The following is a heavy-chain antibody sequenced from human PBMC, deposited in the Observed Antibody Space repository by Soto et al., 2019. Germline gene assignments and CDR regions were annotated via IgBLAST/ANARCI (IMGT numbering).Heavy chain of an antibody. D-gene: IGHD5-18*01. CDR2: IYPGDSDT. V-gene: IGHV5-51*01. Sequence: GESLKISCKGSGYSFTSYWIAWVRQKTGKGLEWMGIIYPGDSDTRYSPPFQGQVTISADKSISTAYLQWSSLKASDTAMYYCARLLNRGYTYGSLGYWGQGTLVTVS. CDR1: GYSFTSYW. J-gene: IGHJ4*02. CDR3: ARLLNRGYTYGSLGY.